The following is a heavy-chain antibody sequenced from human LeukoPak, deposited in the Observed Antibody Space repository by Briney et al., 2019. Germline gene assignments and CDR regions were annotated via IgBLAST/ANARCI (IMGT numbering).Heavy chain of an antibody. CDR3: ARGRLSIPNSGSYPRDYYYGMDV. Sequence: SETLSLTCAVYGGSFSGYYWSWIRQPPGKGLEWTGEINHSGSTNYNPSLKSRVTISVDTSKNQFSLKLSSVTAADTAVYYCARGRLSIPNSGSYPRDYYYGMDVWGQGTTVTVSS. CDR2: INHSGST. V-gene: IGHV4-34*01. J-gene: IGHJ6*02. D-gene: IGHD1-26*01. CDR1: GGSFSGYY.